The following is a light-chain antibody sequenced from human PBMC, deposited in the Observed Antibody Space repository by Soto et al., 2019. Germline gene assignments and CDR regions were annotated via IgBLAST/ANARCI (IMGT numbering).Light chain of an antibody. CDR1: SGHSTYP. CDR3: QTWGTGLRV. CDR2: LSYDGSH. J-gene: IGLJ3*02. Sequence: QTVVTQSPSASASLGASVKLTCTLSSGHSTYPIAWHQQQPEKGPRFLMKLSYDGSHNKGDGIPDRFSGSSSGAERYLTISSLQSEDEADYYCQTWGTGLRVFGGGTKVTVL. V-gene: IGLV4-69*01.